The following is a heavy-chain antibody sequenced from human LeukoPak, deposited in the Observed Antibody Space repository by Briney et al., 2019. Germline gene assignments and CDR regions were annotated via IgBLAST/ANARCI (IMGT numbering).Heavy chain of an antibody. J-gene: IGHJ4*02. Sequence: PSQTLSLTCTVSGGSISSGGYYWSWIRQHPGKGLEWIGYIYYSGSTYYNPSLKSRVTISVDTSKNQFSLKLSSVTAADTAVYYCATSSAAGTYYFDYWGQGTLVTVSS. V-gene: IGHV4-31*03. CDR2: IYYSGST. CDR1: GGSISSGGYY. D-gene: IGHD6-13*01. CDR3: ATSSAAGTYYFDY.